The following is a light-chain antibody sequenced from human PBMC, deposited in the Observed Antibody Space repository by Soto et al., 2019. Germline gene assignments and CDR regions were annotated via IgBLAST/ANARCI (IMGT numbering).Light chain of an antibody. CDR3: AAWDDSLNGRYV. CDR2: SNN. CDR1: SSNIGSNT. J-gene: IGLJ1*01. Sequence: QSALTQPPSGSGTPGQRVTISCSGSSSNIGSNTVNWYQQLPGTAPKLLIYSNNQRPSGVPDRFSGSKSGTSASLAISGLQSEDEADYYCAAWDDSLNGRYVFGTGTKVTVL. V-gene: IGLV1-44*01.